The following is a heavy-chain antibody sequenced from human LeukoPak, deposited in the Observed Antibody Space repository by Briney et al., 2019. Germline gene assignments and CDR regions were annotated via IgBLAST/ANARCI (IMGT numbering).Heavy chain of an antibody. Sequence: GGSLRLSCAASGFTFSSYSMNWVRQAPGKGLEWVSSFSSDNSYIYYADSVKGRFTISRDNAKNSLYLQMNSLRAEDTAVYYCTGRTFSSSSQDYWYFDLWGRGTLVTVSS. D-gene: IGHD6-6*01. CDR1: GFTFSSYS. J-gene: IGHJ2*01. CDR3: TGRTFSSSSQDYWYFDL. V-gene: IGHV3-21*01. CDR2: FSSDNSYI.